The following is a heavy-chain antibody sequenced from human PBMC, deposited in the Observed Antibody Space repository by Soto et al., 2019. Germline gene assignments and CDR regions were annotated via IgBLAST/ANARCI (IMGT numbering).Heavy chain of an antibody. CDR1: GGSVSSGSYY. CDR2: IYYSGST. CDR3: ARGPQPYYYDSRNGLDP. D-gene: IGHD3-22*01. J-gene: IGHJ5*02. Sequence: SETLSLTCTVSGGSVSSGSYYWSWIRQPPGKGLEWIGYIYYSGSTNYNPSLKSRVTISVDTSKNQFSLKLSSVTAADTAVYYCARGPQPYYYDSRNGLDPWGQGILVTVSS. V-gene: IGHV4-61*01.